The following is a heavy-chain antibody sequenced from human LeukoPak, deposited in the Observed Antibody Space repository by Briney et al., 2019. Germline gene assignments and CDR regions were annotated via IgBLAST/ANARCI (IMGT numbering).Heavy chain of an antibody. CDR1: GFTLSSHW. Sequence: GGSLRLSCAASGFTLSSHWMHWVRQAPGKGLVWVSRISIDGSRTTYADSVKGRFTISRDNAKNMLYLQMNSLRAEDTAVYYCARREAGVRGVIQYNWFDPWGQGTLVTVSS. CDR2: ISIDGSRT. J-gene: IGHJ5*02. CDR3: ARREAGVRGVIQYNWFDP. V-gene: IGHV3-74*01. D-gene: IGHD3-10*01.